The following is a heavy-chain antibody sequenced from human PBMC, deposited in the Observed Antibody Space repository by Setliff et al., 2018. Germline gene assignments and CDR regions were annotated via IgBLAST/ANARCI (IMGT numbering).Heavy chain of an antibody. V-gene: IGHV3-23*01. D-gene: IGHD2-2*01. CDR3: AKEFTVVVPAALALDV. Sequence: SLKISCAVSGLTFSSYAMNWVRQAPGKGLEWVSNINPAGAKTYYADSVKGRFTISRDNSKNTLYLQMNSLRAEDTAVYYCAKEFTVVVPAALALDVWGKGTTVTVSS. CDR2: INPAGAKT. J-gene: IGHJ6*04. CDR1: GLTFSSYA.